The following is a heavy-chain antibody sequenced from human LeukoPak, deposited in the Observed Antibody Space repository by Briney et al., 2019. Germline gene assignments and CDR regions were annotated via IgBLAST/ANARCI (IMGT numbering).Heavy chain of an antibody. CDR1: GFTFSDYY. CDR3: AREQAYYDILTGYSNWFDP. CDR2: ISSSGSTI. J-gene: IGHJ5*02. Sequence: GGSLRLSCAASGFTFSDYYMSWIRQAPGKGLEWVSYISSSGSTIYYADSVKGRFTISRDNAKNSLYLQMSSLRAEDTAVYYCAREQAYYDILTGYSNWFDPWGQGTLVTVSS. D-gene: IGHD3-9*01. V-gene: IGHV3-11*04.